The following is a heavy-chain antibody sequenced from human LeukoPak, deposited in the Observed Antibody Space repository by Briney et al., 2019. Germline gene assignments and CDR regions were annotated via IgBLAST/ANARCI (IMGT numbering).Heavy chain of an antibody. CDR3: ATYSITGAWAEYFLH. D-gene: IGHD2/OR15-2a*01. CDR1: GGSINSYY. J-gene: IGHJ1*01. CDR2: IHISGTT. V-gene: IGHV4-4*07. Sequence: SETLSLTCTVSGGSINSYYWSWVRQPAGKGLEWIGRIHISGTTNYNPSLKSRVTMSIDTSKNQFSLKLSSETAADTAVYYCATYSITGAWAEYFLHWGQGTLVTVSS.